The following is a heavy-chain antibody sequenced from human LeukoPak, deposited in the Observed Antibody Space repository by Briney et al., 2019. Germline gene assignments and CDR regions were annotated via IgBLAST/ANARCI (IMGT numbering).Heavy chain of an antibody. CDR2: ISNDGSVK. Sequence: GGSLRLSCTAPGITFSNYAMHWVRQAPGEGLEWVTVISNDGSVKYYADSVKGRFTISRDNSKNTLYLQMNSLRAEDTAVYFCAKVGGSGASYYYFGMDVWGQGTTVTVSS. V-gene: IGHV3-30*04. D-gene: IGHD3-10*01. CDR1: GITFSNYA. J-gene: IGHJ6*02. CDR3: AKVGGSGASYYYFGMDV.